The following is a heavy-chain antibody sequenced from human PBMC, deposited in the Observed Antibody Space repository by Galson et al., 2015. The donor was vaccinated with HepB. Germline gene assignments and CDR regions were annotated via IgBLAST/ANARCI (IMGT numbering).Heavy chain of an antibody. CDR2: ISYDGSNQ. CDR3: ARPHDYGDADPFDI. CDR1: GFTFTTYA. Sequence: SLRLSCAASGFTFTTYAMHWVRQAPGKGLEWVALISYDGSNQYYADSVKGRFTISRDNSKNTLYLQMNSLRAEDTAVYYCARPHDYGDADPFDIWGQGTMVTVSS. D-gene: IGHD4-17*01. J-gene: IGHJ3*02. V-gene: IGHV3-30-3*01.